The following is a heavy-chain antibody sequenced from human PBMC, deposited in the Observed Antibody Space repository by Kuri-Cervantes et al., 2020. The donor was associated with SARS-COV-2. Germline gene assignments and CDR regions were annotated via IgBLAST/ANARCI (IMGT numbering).Heavy chain of an antibody. CDR1: GFTFSSYW. CDR3: ASFPPFDYFHNTMDV. D-gene: IGHD3-3*01. V-gene: IGHV4-34*01. CDR2: INHSGST. Sequence: ESLKISCAASGFTFSSYWMSWVRQAPGKGLEWIGEINHSGSTNYNPSLKSRVTISVDTSKKQFSLKLSSATAADTAVYYCASFPPFDYFHNTMDVWGPGTTVTVSS. J-gene: IGHJ6*02.